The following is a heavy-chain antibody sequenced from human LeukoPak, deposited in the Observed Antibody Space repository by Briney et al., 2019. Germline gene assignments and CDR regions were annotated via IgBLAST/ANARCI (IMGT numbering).Heavy chain of an antibody. CDR1: GGSISSYY. D-gene: IGHD3-22*01. J-gene: IGHJ2*01. CDR2: IYYSGST. Sequence: SETLSLTCTVSGGSISSYYWSWIRQPPGKGLEWIGYIYYSGSTNYNPSLKSRVTISVDTSKNQFSLKLSSVTAADTAVYYCARVGRGSGYYYNYWYFDLWGRGTLVTVSS. CDR3: ARVGRGSGYYYNYWYFDL. V-gene: IGHV4-59*01.